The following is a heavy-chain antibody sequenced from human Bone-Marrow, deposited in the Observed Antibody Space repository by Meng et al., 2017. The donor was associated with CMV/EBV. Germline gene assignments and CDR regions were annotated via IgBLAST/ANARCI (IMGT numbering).Heavy chain of an antibody. D-gene: IGHD2-21*01. CDR2: ISSSSSYI. CDR3: ARERFGGDCYSCHGMDV. V-gene: IGHV3-21*01. Sequence: GGSLRLSCAASGFTFSSYSMNWVRQAPGKGLEWVSSISSSSSYIYYADSVKGRFTISRDNAKNSLYLQMNSLRAEDTAVYYCARERFGGDCYSCHGMDVWGQGTMVTVSS. J-gene: IGHJ6*02. CDR1: GFTFSSYS.